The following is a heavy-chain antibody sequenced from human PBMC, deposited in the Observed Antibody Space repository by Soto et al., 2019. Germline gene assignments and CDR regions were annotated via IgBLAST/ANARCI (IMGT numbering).Heavy chain of an antibody. Sequence: GGSLRLSCAASGFTFSNYAMSWVRQFPGTRLEWISVISGTGSTYYLDSVKGRFTISRDNSKNTLYLQLNSLRAEDTAVYYCAREGASSFRGWFDPWGQGTLVTVSS. CDR1: GFTFSNYA. D-gene: IGHD1-26*01. CDR2: ISGTGST. V-gene: IGHV3-23*01. CDR3: AREGASSFRGWFDP. J-gene: IGHJ5*02.